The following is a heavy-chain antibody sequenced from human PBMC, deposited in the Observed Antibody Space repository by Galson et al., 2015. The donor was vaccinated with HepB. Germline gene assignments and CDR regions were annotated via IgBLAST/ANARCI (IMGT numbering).Heavy chain of an antibody. D-gene: IGHD3-10*02. CDR2: IKSKTDGGTT. V-gene: IGHV3-15*01. J-gene: IGHJ6*02. Sequence: SLRLSCAASGFTFSNAWMSWVRQAPGKGLEWVGRIKSKTDGGTTYYAAPVKGRFTISRDDSKNTLYLQMNSLKTEDTAVYYCTTELFGESWDYYYYGMDVWGQGTTVTVSS. CDR1: GFTFSNAW. CDR3: TTELFGESWDYYYYGMDV.